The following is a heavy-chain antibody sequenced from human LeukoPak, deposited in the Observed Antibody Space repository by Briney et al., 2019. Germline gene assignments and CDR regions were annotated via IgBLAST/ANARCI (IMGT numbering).Heavy chain of an antibody. V-gene: IGHV1-8*01. CDR3: ARAGPAAIPVYYYYYMDV. J-gene: IGHJ6*03. Sequence: GASVKVSRKASGYTFTSYDINWVRQATGQGLEWMGWMNPNSGNTGYAQKFQGRVTMTRNTSISTAYMELSSLRSEDTAVYYCARAGPAAIPVYYYYYMDVWGKGTTVTVSS. D-gene: IGHD2-2*01. CDR1: GYTFTSYD. CDR2: MNPNSGNT.